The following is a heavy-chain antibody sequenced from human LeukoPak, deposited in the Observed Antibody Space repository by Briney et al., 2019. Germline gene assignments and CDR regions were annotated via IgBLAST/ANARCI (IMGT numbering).Heavy chain of an antibody. CDR1: GGSFSGYY. CDR2: INHSGST. Sequence: SETLSLTCAVYGGSFSGYYWSWIRQPPGEGLEWIGEINHSGSTNYNPSLKSRVTISVDTSKNQFSLKLSSVTAADTAVYYCARPRYSSGALLYWGQGTLVTVSS. V-gene: IGHV4-34*01. D-gene: IGHD6-19*01. J-gene: IGHJ4*02. CDR3: ARPRYSSGALLY.